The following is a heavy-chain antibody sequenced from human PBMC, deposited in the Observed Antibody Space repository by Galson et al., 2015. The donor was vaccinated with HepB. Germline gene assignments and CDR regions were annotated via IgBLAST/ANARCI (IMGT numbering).Heavy chain of an antibody. J-gene: IGHJ4*02. CDR1: GFTFDDYT. V-gene: IGHV3-43*01. D-gene: IGHD6-13*01. Sequence: SLRLSCAASGFTFDDYTMHWVRQAPGKGLEWVSLISWDGGSTYYADSVKGRFTISRDNSKNSLYLQMNSLRTEDTALYYCAKGIAAAGTGFDYWGQGTLVTVSS. CDR3: AKGIAAAGTGFDY. CDR2: ISWDGGST.